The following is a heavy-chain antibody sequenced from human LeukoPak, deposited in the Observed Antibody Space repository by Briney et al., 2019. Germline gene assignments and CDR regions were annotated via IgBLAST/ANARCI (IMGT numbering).Heavy chain of an antibody. J-gene: IGHJ4*02. CDR2: ISYDGSNK. CDR3: ARDGIPDIDSGWSVDY. V-gene: IGHV3-30*04. CDR1: GFTFSSYA. Sequence: PGRPLRLSCAASGFTFSSYAMHWVRQAPGKGLEWVAVISYDGSNKYYADSVKGRFTISRDNSKNTLYLQMNSLRAEDTAVYYCARDGIPDIDSGWSVDYWGQGTLVTVSS. D-gene: IGHD6-19*01.